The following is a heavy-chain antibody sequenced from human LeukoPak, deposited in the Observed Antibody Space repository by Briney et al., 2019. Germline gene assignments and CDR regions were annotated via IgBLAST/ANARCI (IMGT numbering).Heavy chain of an antibody. CDR2: KYYDENSGNT. J-gene: IGHJ4*02. Sequence: PGGSLRLSCAASGFTFSTYAMSWVRQAPGKGLEWIGYKYYDENSGNTNYNPSLESRVTISVDTSKNHVSLNLTSVTAADTAVYYCVRPESAGTKYRFDYWGQGALVTVSS. D-gene: IGHD1-1*01. CDR3: VRPESAGTKYRFDY. CDR1: GFTFSTYA. V-gene: IGHV4-59*01.